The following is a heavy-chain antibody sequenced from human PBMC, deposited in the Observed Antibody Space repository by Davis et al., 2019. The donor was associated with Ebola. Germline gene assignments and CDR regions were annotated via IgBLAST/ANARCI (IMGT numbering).Heavy chain of an antibody. CDR2: IYWDNDK. Sequence: SGPTLVKPTQTLTLTCTFSGFSLSTTGVGVGWVRQPPGTALEWLALIYWDNDKRYSPSLKSRLTITKDNSKNQVVLTVTHMDAVDTPTYYCVHRFLTTTVDYGMDVWGQGTTVTVSS. J-gene: IGHJ6*02. D-gene: IGHD1-1*01. V-gene: IGHV2-5*02. CDR3: VHRFLTTTVDYGMDV. CDR1: GFSLSTTGVG.